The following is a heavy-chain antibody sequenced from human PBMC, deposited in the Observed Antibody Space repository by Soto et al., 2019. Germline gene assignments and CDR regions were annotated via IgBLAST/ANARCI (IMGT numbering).Heavy chain of an antibody. D-gene: IGHD3-10*01. CDR1: GFTFGSYW. CDR3: SRETLWFGESLKS. V-gene: IGHV3-74*01. CDR2: INGDGSIT. J-gene: IGHJ4*01. Sequence: DVQLVESGGGPAQTGGSLRISCATSGFTFGSYWMDWVRQAPGKGLVWISRINGDGSITTYAESVKGRFTISRDRVGNTLYLQMNNLRVDDTAVYYCSRETLWFGESLKSGGRGTLVTVSS.